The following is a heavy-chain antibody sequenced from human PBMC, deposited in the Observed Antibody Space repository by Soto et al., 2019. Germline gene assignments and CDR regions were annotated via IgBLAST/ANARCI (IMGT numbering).Heavy chain of an antibody. CDR1: GFTFSNYA. CDR3: AKSSAVLFSYDGIAF. J-gene: IGHJ6*04. V-gene: IGHV3-23*01. D-gene: IGHD3-16*01. Sequence: EVQLLESGGGLVQPGESLRLSCGASGFTFSNYAMTWVRQAPGKGLEWVSALTDSGGTTLYADSVKGRFTISRDNSKSTLYLQMNILRADDTAIYYGAKSSAVLFSYDGIAFWGKGTTVTVSS. CDR2: LTDSGGTT.